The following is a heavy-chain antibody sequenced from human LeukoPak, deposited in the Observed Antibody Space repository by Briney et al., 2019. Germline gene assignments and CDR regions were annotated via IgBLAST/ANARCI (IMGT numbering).Heavy chain of an antibody. V-gene: IGHV3-9*01. CDR3: AKDQSRWLLLSYFDY. J-gene: IGHJ4*02. CDR2: ISWNSGSI. Sequence: PGGSLRLSCAASGFTFDDYAMHWVRQAPGEGLEWVSGISWNSGSIGYADSVKGRFTISRDNAKNSLYLQMNSLRAEDTALYYCAKDQSRWLLLSYFDYWGQGTLVTVSS. D-gene: IGHD3-22*01. CDR1: GFTFDDYA.